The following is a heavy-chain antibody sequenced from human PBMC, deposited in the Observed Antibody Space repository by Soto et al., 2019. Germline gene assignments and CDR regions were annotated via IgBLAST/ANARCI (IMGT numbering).Heavy chain of an antibody. J-gene: IGHJ4*03. CDR3: ARGMSRATFFTSYHDYMDY. CDR2: IIPIFGSA. D-gene: IGHD1-26*01. V-gene: IGHV1-69*13. Sequence: SVKVSCKASGVTFSSHDISWVRQAPGQGLEWMGGIIPIFGSANYAQKLQGRVTITADASTSTAYMELSSLSSEDTAVYYCARGMSRATFFTSYHDYMDYWGQGTVVTVSS. CDR1: GVTFSSHD.